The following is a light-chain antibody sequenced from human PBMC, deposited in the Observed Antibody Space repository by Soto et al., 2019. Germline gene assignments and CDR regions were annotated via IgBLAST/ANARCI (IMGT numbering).Light chain of an antibody. CDR3: QQRSNWPLT. CDR2: DAS. Sequence: EIVLTQSPATLSLSPGERATLSCMASQSVSSYLACYQQKPGQAPRLLIYDASNRATGIPARFRGSGSGTDFTLTISSREPEDFAVYYCQQRSNWPLTFGGGTKVEIK. V-gene: IGKV3-11*01. J-gene: IGKJ4*01. CDR1: QSVSSY.